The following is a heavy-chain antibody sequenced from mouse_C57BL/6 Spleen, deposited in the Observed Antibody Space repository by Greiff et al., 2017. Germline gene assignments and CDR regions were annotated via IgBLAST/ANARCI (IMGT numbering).Heavy chain of an antibody. CDR3: TTTAQATFAY. D-gene: IGHD3-2*02. CDR1: GFNIKDDY. J-gene: IGHJ3*01. V-gene: IGHV14-4*01. Sequence: EVKVEESGAELVRPGASVKLSCTASGFNIKDDYMHWVKQRPEQGLEWIGWIDPENGDTEYASKFQGKATITADTSSNTAYLQLSSLTSEDTAVYYCTTTAQATFAYWGQGTLVTVSA. CDR2: IDPENGDT.